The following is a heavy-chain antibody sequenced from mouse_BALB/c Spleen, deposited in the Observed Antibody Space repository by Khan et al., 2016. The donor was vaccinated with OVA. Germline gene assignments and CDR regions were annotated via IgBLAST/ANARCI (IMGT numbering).Heavy chain of an antibody. D-gene: IGHD3-1*01. Sequence: QMQLEESGTELAKPGASVKLSCKASGYIFIDYSINWVKQRTGQGLEWIGEISPGGGNTYYNENFKGKATLTADKSSSTIYMQLSSLTFGDTAVDLCARDWGSWFPYWGQGTRVTVSA. CDR1: GYIFIDYS. CDR2: ISPGGGNT. J-gene: IGHJ3*01. CDR3: ARDWGSWFPY. V-gene: IGHV1-77*01.